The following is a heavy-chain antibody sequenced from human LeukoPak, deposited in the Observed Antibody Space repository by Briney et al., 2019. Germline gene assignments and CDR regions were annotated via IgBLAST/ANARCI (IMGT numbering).Heavy chain of an antibody. CDR3: ARRTNWFDP. J-gene: IGHJ5*02. Sequence: SETLSLTCAVYGGSFSVYYWSWIRQPPGKGLEWIGEINHSGSTNYNPSLKSRVTISVDTSKNQFSLKLSSVTAADTAVYYCARRTNWFDPWGQGTLVTVSS. CDR1: GGSFSVYY. V-gene: IGHV4-34*01. CDR2: INHSGST.